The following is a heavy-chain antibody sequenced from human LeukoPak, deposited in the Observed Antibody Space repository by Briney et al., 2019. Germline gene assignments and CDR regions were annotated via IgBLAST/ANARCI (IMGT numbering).Heavy chain of an antibody. D-gene: IGHD6-6*01. Sequence: GGSLRLSCAASGFTFSSYAMSWVRQAPGKGLEWVSAISGSGGSTYYADSVKGRFTISRDNAKNSLYLQMNSLRAEDTAVYYCARVTIEYSSSYSALDYWGQGTLVTVSS. J-gene: IGHJ4*02. V-gene: IGHV3-23*01. CDR2: ISGSGGST. CDR1: GFTFSSYA. CDR3: ARVTIEYSSSYSALDY.